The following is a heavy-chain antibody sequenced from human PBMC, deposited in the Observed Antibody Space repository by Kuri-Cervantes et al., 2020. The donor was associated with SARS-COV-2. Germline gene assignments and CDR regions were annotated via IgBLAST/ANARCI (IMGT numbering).Heavy chain of an antibody. V-gene: IGHV4-34*01. D-gene: IGHD3-3*01. CDR2: INHSGST. Sequence: QTLSLTCAVYGGSFSGYYWSWIRQPPGKGLEWIGEINHSGSTNYNPSLKSRVTISVDTSKNQFSLKLSSVTAADTAVYYCARGVVPQTYYDFWSGAYNWFDPWGQGTLVTVSS. CDR1: GGSFSGYY. CDR3: ARGVVPQTYYDFWSGAYNWFDP. J-gene: IGHJ5*02.